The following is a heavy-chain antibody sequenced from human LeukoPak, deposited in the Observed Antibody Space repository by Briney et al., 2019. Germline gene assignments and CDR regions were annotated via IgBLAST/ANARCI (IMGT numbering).Heavy chain of an antibody. D-gene: IGHD1-26*01. V-gene: IGHV4-59*01. CDR1: GGSISSYY. CDR2: IYYSGST. J-gene: IGHJ4*02. CDR3: ARHLATATSAFDS. Sequence: KPSETLSLTCTVSGGSISSYYWSWIRQPPGKGLEWIGYIYYSGSTNYNPSLKSRVTISVDSSRNQFSLKMNSVTTADTAVYYCARHLATATSAFDSWGRGTLVTVSS.